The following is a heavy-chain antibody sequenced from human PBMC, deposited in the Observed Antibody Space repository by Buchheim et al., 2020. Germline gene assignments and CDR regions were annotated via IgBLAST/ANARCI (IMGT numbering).Heavy chain of an antibody. CDR3: AGAYYYGIDV. Sequence: EVQLVESGGGLVQPGGSLRLSCAASGFTFSSYWMHWVRQAPGKGLVWVSLINSDGGNPRLADSLRGRFTISRDNAKNTLYLQMDSLRAEDTAVYYCAGAYYYGIDVWGQGT. CDR2: INSDGGNP. J-gene: IGHJ6*02. V-gene: IGHV3-74*01. CDR1: GFTFSSYW.